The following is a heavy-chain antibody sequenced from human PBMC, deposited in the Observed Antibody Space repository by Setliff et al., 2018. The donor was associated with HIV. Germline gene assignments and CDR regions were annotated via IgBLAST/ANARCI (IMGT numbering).Heavy chain of an antibody. CDR2: ISPTGNT. D-gene: IGHD2-2*01. J-gene: IGHJ4*02. CDR1: GASISSYY. CDR3: VTSSSWSSRLNF. Sequence: PSETLSLTCSVSGASISSYYWSWIRQPPGKGLEWIGYISPTGNTSYNPSLKSRVTISVDTSKNQFSLKLTSVTAADTAVYYCVTSSSWSSRLNFWGPGMLVTVSS. V-gene: IGHV4-4*09.